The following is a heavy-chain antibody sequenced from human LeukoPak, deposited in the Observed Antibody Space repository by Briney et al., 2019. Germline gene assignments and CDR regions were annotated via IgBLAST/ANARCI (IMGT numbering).Heavy chain of an antibody. CDR3: AGGGVTTPTPYYYYYGMDV. D-gene: IGHD3-16*01. V-gene: IGHV3-74*01. CDR1: GFTFSSYA. CDR2: INNDGTTT. Sequence: GGSLRLSCAASGFTFSSYAMSWVRQAPGKGLVWVSRINNDGTTTVYADSVRGRFTISRDNAKNTLYLQMNSLRAEDTAVYYCAGGGVTTPTPYYYYYGMDVWGQGTTVTVSS. J-gene: IGHJ6*02.